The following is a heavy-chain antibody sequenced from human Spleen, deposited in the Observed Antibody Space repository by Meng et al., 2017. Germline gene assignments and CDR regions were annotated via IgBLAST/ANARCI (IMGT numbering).Heavy chain of an antibody. CDR3: ARDICGLLCYQLNLGNYGMDV. D-gene: IGHD3-10*01. CDR1: GDSVSSNSAA. Sequence: SQTLSLTCAISGDSVSSNSAAWNWIRQSPSRGLEWLGRTYYRSKWYNDYAVSVKSRITINPDTSKNQFSLQLNSVTPEDTAVYYCARDICGLLCYQLNLGNYGMDVWGQGTTVTVSS. V-gene: IGHV6-1*01. CDR2: TYYRSKWYN. J-gene: IGHJ6*02.